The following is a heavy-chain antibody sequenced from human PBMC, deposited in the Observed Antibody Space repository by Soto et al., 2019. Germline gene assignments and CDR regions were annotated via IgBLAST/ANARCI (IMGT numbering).Heavy chain of an antibody. V-gene: IGHV3-11*01. Sequence: GGSLRLSGAASGFTFSDYYMSWIRQAPGKGLEWVSYISSSGSTIYYADSVKGRFTISRDNAKNSLYLQMNSLRAEDTAVYYCARGMAYYYGSGKAGYYGMDVWGQGTTVTVS. D-gene: IGHD3-10*01. CDR2: ISSSGSTI. J-gene: IGHJ6*02. CDR3: ARGMAYYYGSGKAGYYGMDV. CDR1: GFTFSDYY.